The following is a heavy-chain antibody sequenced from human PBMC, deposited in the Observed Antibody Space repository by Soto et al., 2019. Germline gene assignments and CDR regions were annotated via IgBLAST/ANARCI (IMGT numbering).Heavy chain of an antibody. D-gene: IGHD2-8*01. CDR2: ISYDGSNK. Sequence: GGSLRLSCAASGFTFSSYGMHWVRQAPGKGLEWVAVISYDGSNKYYADSVKGRFTISRDNSKNTLYLQMNSLRAEDTAVYYCAKEGDIVLMFNDAFDIWGQGTMVTVSS. CDR3: AKEGDIVLMFNDAFDI. J-gene: IGHJ3*02. V-gene: IGHV3-30*18. CDR1: GFTFSSYG.